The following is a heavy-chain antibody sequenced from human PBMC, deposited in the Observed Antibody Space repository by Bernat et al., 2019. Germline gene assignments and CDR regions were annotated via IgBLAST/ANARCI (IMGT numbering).Heavy chain of an antibody. CDR1: GFTFSSYE. CDR3: ARAGIDWLSIFDY. D-gene: IGHD3-9*01. Sequence: EVQLVESGGGLVQPGGSLRLSCAASGFTFSSYEMNWVRQAPGKGLEWVSYISSSGSTIYYADSVKGRFTISRDNAKNSLYLQMNSLRAEDTAVYYCARAGIDWLSIFDYWGQGTLVTVSS. CDR2: ISSSGSTI. J-gene: IGHJ4*02. V-gene: IGHV3-48*03.